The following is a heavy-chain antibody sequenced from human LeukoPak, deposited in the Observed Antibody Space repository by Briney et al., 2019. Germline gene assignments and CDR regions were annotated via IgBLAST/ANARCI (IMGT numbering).Heavy chain of an antibody. Sequence: GGSLRLSCAASGFTFSTYAMSWVRQAPGKGLQWVSAITGSGGSTSYADSVKGRFTISRDNSNDTVYLQMNTLRAEDTALYYCAKTSSHRIRAFFDLWGRGTLVTVSS. V-gene: IGHV3-23*01. CDR3: AKTSSHRIRAFFDL. D-gene: IGHD2-15*01. CDR1: GFTFSTYA. J-gene: IGHJ2*01. CDR2: ITGSGGST.